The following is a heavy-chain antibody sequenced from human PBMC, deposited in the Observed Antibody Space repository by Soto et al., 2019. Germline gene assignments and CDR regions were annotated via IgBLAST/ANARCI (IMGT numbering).Heavy chain of an antibody. CDR1: GGSISSGDYY. J-gene: IGHJ4*02. CDR2: IYYSGST. CDR3: AGNIVVVTNNVFDY. V-gene: IGHV4-30-4*01. D-gene: IGHD2-21*02. Sequence: PSETLSLTCTVSGGSISSGDYYWSWIRQPPGKGLEWIGYIYYSGSTYYNPSLKSRVTISVDTSKNQVSLKLSSVTAADTAVYYCAGNIVVVTNNVFDYWGQGTLVTVSS.